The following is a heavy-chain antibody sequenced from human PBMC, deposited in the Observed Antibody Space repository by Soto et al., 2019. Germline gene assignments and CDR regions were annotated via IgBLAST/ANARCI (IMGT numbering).Heavy chain of an antibody. CDR3: ARERGIAAEYYYYYYGMDV. D-gene: IGHD6-13*01. Sequence: SQTLSLTCAISGDSVSSNSAAWNWIRQSPSRGLEWLGRTYYRSKWYNDYAVSVKSRITINPDTSKNQFSLQLNSVAPEDTAVYYCARERGIAAEYYYYYYGMDVWGQGTTVTVSS. CDR1: GDSVSSNSAA. J-gene: IGHJ6*02. V-gene: IGHV6-1*01. CDR2: TYYRSKWYN.